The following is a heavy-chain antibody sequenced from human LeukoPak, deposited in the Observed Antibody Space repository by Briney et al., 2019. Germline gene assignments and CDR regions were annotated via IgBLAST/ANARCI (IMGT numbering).Heavy chain of an antibody. D-gene: IGHD6-19*01. J-gene: IGHJ4*02. CDR1: GFTFSSYD. Sequence: GGSLRLSCAASGFTFSSYDMHWVRQAPGKGLEWVSAIGTAGDTYYPGSVKGRFTISRENANNSLYLQMNSLRAGDTAVYYCAKDKSSGWYLDYFDYWGQGTLVIVSS. V-gene: IGHV3-13*01. CDR3: AKDKSSGWYLDYFDY. CDR2: IGTAGDT.